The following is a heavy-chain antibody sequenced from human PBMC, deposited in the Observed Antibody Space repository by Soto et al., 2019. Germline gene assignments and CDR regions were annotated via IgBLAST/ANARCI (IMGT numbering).Heavy chain of an antibody. CDR3: ARQSGYSFADY. J-gene: IGHJ4*02. V-gene: IGHV4-59*08. D-gene: IGHD5-18*01. CDR2: IYYSGST. CDR1: GGSISSYY. Sequence: PSETLSLTCTVSGGSISSYYWSWIRQPPGKGLEWIGYIYYSGSTNYNPSLKSRVTISVDTSKNQFSLKLSSVTAADTAVYYCARQSGYSFADYWGQGTLVTVSS.